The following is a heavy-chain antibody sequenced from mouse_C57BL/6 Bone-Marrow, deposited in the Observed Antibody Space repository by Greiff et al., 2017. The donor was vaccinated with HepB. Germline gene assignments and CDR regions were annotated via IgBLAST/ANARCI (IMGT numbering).Heavy chain of an antibody. CDR2: IDPENGDT. J-gene: IGHJ4*01. CDR1: GFNIKDDY. CDR3: TTLGAYAMDY. Sequence: VQLQQSGAELVRPGASVKLSCTASGFNIKDDYMHWVKQRPEQGLEWIGWIDPENGDTEYASKFQGKATITPDTSSNTAYLQLSSLTSEDTAVYYCTTLGAYAMDYWGQGTSVTVSS. V-gene: IGHV14-4*01.